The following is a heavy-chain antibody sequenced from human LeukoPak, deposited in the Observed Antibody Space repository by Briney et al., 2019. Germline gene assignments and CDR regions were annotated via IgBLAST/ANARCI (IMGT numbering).Heavy chain of an antibody. J-gene: IGHJ5*02. D-gene: IGHD5-12*01. CDR3: ATQNPPGSGYYDTYNWFDP. V-gene: IGHV1-8*01. Sequence: ASVKVSCKASGYTFTSYDINWVRQATGQGLEWMGWMNPNSGNTGYAQKFQGRVTMTRNTSISTAYMELSSLRSEDTAVYYCATQNPPGSGYYDTYNWFDPWGQGALVTVAS. CDR1: GYTFTSYD. CDR2: MNPNSGNT.